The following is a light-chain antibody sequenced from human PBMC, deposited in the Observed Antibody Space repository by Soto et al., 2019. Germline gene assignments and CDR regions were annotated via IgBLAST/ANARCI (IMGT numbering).Light chain of an antibody. CDR2: GAS. Sequence: EIVLTHSPCILSLSPLERASLSCGSIQSISSSFLAWYQQKPGQAPRLLIYGASTRAAGIPDRFSGSGSGTDFTLTITRLEPEDSAVYFCQQYTGPPTTFGQGTRLEIK. J-gene: IGKJ5*01. CDR1: QSISSSF. CDR3: QQYTGPPTT. V-gene: IGKV3-20*01.